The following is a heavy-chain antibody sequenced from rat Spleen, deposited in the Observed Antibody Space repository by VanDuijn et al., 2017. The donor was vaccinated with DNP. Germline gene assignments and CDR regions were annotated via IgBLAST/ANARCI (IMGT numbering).Heavy chain of an antibody. CDR2: IKTGGGST. D-gene: IGHD1-10*01. CDR1: GFTFSDYN. Sequence: EVQLMESGGGLVQPGRSLKLSCAASGFTFSDYNMAWVRQVPGKGLEWVASIKTGGGSTYYPDFVKGRFTISRDNAKNTLYLQMNSLRSEDTATYYCARVNNNLYYGLDAWGQGTSVTVSS. J-gene: IGHJ4*01. V-gene: IGHV5-25*01. CDR3: ARVNNNLYYGLDA.